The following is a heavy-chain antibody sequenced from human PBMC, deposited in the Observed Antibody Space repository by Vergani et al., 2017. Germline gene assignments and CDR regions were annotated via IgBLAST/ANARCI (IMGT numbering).Heavy chain of an antibody. CDR2: IYTSGST. Sequence: QVQLQESGPGLVKPSETLSLTCTVSGGSISSYYWSWIRQPAGKGLEWIGRIYTSGSTNYNPSLQSRGTTSGDTSKNQFSLKLSSVTAADTAVYYCARDRSVYGGPSVDYYYYMDVWGKGTTVTVSS. CDR3: ARDRSVYGGPSVDYYYYMDV. D-gene: IGHD4-23*01. V-gene: IGHV4-4*07. J-gene: IGHJ6*03. CDR1: GGSISSYY.